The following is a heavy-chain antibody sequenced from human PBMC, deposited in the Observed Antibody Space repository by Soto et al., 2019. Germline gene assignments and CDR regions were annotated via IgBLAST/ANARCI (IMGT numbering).Heavy chain of an antibody. V-gene: IGHV4-31*03. J-gene: IGHJ4*02. D-gene: IGHD1-26*01. CDR2: IYYSGSTYYN. CDR3: ARTPLL. Sequence: PSETLSLTCTVSGGSISSGGYYWSWIRQHPGKGLEWIGYIYYSGSTYYNYYNPSLKSRVTISVDTSKNQFSLKLSSVTAADTAVYYCARTPLLWGQGTXVTVSS. CDR1: GGSISSGGYY.